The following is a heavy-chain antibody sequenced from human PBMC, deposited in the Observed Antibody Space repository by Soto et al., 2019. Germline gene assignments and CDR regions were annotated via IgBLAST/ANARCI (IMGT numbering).Heavy chain of an antibody. CDR2: INPRDGST. V-gene: IGHV1-46*01. D-gene: IGHD2-21*02. CDR3: ARGSGVVTAVLTY. J-gene: IGHJ4*02. Sequence: QVQLVQSGTEVKKPGASVKVSCKASGYTLSSYYMHWVRQAPGQGLEWMAMINPRDGSTTYAQKFQDRITVTRDTSRSIVDMEMSSLTFDDTVVYYCARGSGVVTAVLTYWGQGTLITVSS. CDR1: GYTLSSYY.